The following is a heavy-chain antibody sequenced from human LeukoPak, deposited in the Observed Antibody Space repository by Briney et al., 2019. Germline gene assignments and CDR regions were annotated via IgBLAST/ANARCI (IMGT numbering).Heavy chain of an antibody. V-gene: IGHV4-34*01. CDR3: ARGTGSSWYGGPFGS. D-gene: IGHD6-19*01. CDR2: INHSGST. Sequence: PSETLSLTCAVYGGSFSGYYWSWIRQPPGKGLEWIGEINHSGSTNYNPSLKSRITISVDTSKNQFSLKLSSVTAADTAVYYCARGTGSSWYGGPFGSWGQGTLVTVSS. CDR1: GGSFSGYY. J-gene: IGHJ4*02.